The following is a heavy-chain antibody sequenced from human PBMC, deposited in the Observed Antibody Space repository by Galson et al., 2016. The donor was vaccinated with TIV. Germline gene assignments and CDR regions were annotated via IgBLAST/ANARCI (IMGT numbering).Heavy chain of an antibody. CDR3: AKDRGSYEAFDY. Sequence: SLRLSCAATGFRFYEFEMSWVRPAPGKGLEWVSAISAGATNKYYADSVKGRFTVSRDNSDNTLFLHMDGLKVEDTAMYYCAKDRGSYEAFDYWGQGVLVTVSS. V-gene: IGHV3-23*01. D-gene: IGHD5-12*01. CDR2: ISAGATNK. J-gene: IGHJ4*02. CDR1: GFRFYEFE.